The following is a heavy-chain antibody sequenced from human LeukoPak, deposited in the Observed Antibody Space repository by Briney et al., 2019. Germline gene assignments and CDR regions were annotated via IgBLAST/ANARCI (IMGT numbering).Heavy chain of an antibody. V-gene: IGHV3-48*02. Sequence: GGSLRLSCAASGFTLSSYSMNWAPQAPGKGLEWLSYINKTSATYYADSVKGRFTISRDNAKNALYLQMDSLSDEDTAVYYCARGHEYISSRYRSPAYFDYWGQGTLVTVSS. CDR1: GFTLSSYS. CDR3: ARGHEYISSRYRSPAYFDY. J-gene: IGHJ4*02. CDR2: INKTSAT. D-gene: IGHD6-13*01.